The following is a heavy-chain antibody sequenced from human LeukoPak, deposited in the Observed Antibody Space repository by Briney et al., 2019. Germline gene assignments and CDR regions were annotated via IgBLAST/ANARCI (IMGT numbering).Heavy chain of an antibody. Sequence: ARSMRLSCAASGLTFTRYAMNWVRQPPGKGLEWVSTITDSGGTTSYADSVKGRFTISRDKYKTTLYLQMNSLRAEDTALYYCAKGRCSRTICSFENWGQGTLVTVSS. D-gene: IGHD2-2*01. CDR1: GLTFTRYA. CDR3: AKGRCSRTICSFEN. CDR2: ITDSGGTT. V-gene: IGHV3-23*01. J-gene: IGHJ4*02.